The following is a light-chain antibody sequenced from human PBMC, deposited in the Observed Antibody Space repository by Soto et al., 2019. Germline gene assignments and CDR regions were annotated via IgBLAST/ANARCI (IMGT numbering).Light chain of an antibody. V-gene: IGLV1-47*01. CDR2: RNN. J-gene: IGLJ3*02. CDR1: NSFIGSNY. Sequence: QSVLTQPASASVTPGQRVTISCSGSNSFIGSNYFYWYQQVPGMDHKLLIYRNNERPSGAPDRFSGSRSGTSASLAISGLRSEDEADYYCAAWDDSLRGWVFGGGTKLTVL. CDR3: AAWDDSLRGWV.